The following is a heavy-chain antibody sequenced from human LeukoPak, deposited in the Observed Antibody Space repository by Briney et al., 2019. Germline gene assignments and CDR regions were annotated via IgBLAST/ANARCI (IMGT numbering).Heavy chain of an antibody. CDR3: ARERVVPAAQGGFYYYYMDV. D-gene: IGHD2-2*01. V-gene: IGHV1-69*13. CDR2: IIPIFGTA. Sequence: SVKVSCKASGGTFSSYAISWVRQAPGQGLEWMGGIIPIFGTANYAQKFQGRGTITADESTSTAYMELSSLRSEDTAVYYCARERVVPAAQGGFYYYYMDVWGKGTTVTISS. CDR1: GGTFSSYA. J-gene: IGHJ6*03.